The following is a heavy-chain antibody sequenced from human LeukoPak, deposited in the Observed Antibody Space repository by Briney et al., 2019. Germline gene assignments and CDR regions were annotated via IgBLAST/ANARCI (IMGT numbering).Heavy chain of an antibody. CDR1: GYTFTTYG. J-gene: IGHJ3*02. CDR3: ARDRPGDEAFDI. CDR2: IDAYSGNT. D-gene: IGHD3-10*01. V-gene: IGHV1-18*01. Sequence: ASVTVSCKAFGYTFTTYGVSWVRQAPGQGLERMGLIDAYSGNTNYVQRFQGRVTMTTDTSTSTAYMELRSLRSDETAVYYCARDRPGDEAFDIWGQGTTVTVSS.